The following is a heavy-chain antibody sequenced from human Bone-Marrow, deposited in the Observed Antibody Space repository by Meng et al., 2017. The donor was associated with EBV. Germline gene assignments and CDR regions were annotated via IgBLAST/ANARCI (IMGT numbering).Heavy chain of an antibody. Sequence: QLQLQESGSGLVXPXXXXXLTXTXXXGSFISTTTYYWGWIRQPPGKGLEWIGKVTYTGGTYYNPSLKSRVTISIDTSKNQFSLKLSSVTAADTAVYYCVRDGKYFGTPGSLDYWGQGTLVTVSS. D-gene: IGHD3-10*01. J-gene: IGHJ4*02. CDR1: XGSFISTTTYY. CDR2: VTYTGGT. CDR3: VRDGKYFGTPGSLDY. V-gene: IGHV4-39*07.